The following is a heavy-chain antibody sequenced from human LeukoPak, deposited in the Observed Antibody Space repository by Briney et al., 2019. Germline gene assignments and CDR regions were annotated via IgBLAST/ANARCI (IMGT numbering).Heavy chain of an antibody. CDR1: GFTFSSYS. J-gene: IGHJ6*02. D-gene: IGHD5-18*01. CDR2: ISSSGSTI. V-gene: IGHV3-48*04. Sequence: GGSLRLSCAASGFTFSSYSMNWVRQAPGKGLEWVSYISSSGSTIYYADSVKGRFTISRDNAKNSLYLQMNSLRAEDTAVYYCARDLVDTAMDTTGTYYYYGMDVWGQGTTVTVSS. CDR3: ARDLVDTAMDTTGTYYYYGMDV.